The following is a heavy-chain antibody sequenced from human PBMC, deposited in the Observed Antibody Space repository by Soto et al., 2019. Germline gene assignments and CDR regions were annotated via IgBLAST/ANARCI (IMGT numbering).Heavy chain of an antibody. CDR3: ARRGDRMHTIDY. D-gene: IGHD2-8*01. CDR2: ISPYNGNT. V-gene: IGHV1-18*01. Sequence: QVQLVQSGAEVMQPGASVKVSCKASGYTFTSYVISWVQQAPGQGLEWMGWISPYNGNTNYAQNLQGRVTMTTDTFTSTAYMELRSLGSDDTAVYYCARRGDRMHTIDYWGQGTLVTVSS. CDR1: GYTFTSYV. J-gene: IGHJ4*02.